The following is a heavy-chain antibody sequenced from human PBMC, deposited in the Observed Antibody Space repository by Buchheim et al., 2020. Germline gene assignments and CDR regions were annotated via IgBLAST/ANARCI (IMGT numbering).Heavy chain of an antibody. D-gene: IGHD2-15*01. CDR1: GGSISTYY. CDR2: IYYSGSS. Sequence: QVQLQESGPGLVKPSETLSLTCTVSGGSISTYYWSWIRQPPGKGLEWIGYIYYSGSSNYNPSLKSRVTISVDTSKNQFSLKLSSVTAADTAVYYCARLCSGGSCYYYGMDVWGQGTT. CDR3: ARLCSGGSCYYYGMDV. V-gene: IGHV4-59*01. J-gene: IGHJ6*02.